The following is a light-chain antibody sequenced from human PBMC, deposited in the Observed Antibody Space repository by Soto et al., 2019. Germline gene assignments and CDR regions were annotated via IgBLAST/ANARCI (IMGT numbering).Light chain of an antibody. CDR1: STDVGGYNY. Sequence: QSALTQPASVSGSPGQSITISCTGTSTDVGGYNYVSWYQQHPGKAPKLMIYEVSNRPSGVSNRLSGSKSGNTASLTISVLQAEDEADYYCSSYTSSSTYVFGTGTKLTVL. CDR2: EVS. CDR3: SSYTSSSTYV. V-gene: IGLV2-14*01. J-gene: IGLJ1*01.